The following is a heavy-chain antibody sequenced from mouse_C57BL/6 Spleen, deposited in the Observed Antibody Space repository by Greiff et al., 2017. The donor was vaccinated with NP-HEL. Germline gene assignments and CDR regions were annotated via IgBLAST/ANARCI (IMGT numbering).Heavy chain of an antibody. Sequence: VQLQQSGPELVKPGASVKISCKASGYAFSSSWMNWVKQRPGKGLEWIGRIYPGDGDTNYNGKFKGKATLTADKSSSTAYMQLSSLTSEDSAVYVCARSYGSSSWYFDVWGTGTTVTVSS. CDR3: ARSYGSSSWYFDV. J-gene: IGHJ1*03. CDR2: IYPGDGDT. CDR1: GYAFSSSW. D-gene: IGHD1-1*01. V-gene: IGHV1-82*01.